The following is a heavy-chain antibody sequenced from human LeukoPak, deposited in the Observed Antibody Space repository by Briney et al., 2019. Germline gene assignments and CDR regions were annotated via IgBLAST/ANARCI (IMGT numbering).Heavy chain of an antibody. Sequence: ASVKVSCKASGYAFTNYYMHWIRQAPGQGLEWMGIINPSGGSRNYAQKFQGRVTMTRDTSTSTVYMELSSLRSEDTAIYYCARDWSYCSGGSCHSRFWFDPRGQGTLVTVSS. CDR3: ARDWSYCSGGSCHSRFWFDP. CDR1: GYAFTNYY. D-gene: IGHD2-15*01. V-gene: IGHV1-46*01. J-gene: IGHJ5*02. CDR2: INPSGGSR.